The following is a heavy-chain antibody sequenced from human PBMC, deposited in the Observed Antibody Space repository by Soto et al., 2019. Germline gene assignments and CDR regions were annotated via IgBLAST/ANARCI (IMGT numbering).Heavy chain of an antibody. Sequence: GGSLRLSCAASGFTFSSYAMSWVRQAPGKGLEWVSAISGSGGSTYYADSVKGRFTISRDNSKNTLYLQMNSLRAEDTAVYYCAKGLLHYYYYYMDVWGKGTTVTVSS. V-gene: IGHV3-23*01. CDR3: AKGLLHYYYYYMDV. CDR1: GFTFSSYA. CDR2: ISGSGGST. J-gene: IGHJ6*03.